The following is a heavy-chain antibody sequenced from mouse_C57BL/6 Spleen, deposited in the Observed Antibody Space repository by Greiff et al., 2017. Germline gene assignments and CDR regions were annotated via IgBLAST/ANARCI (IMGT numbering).Heavy chain of an antibody. CDR1: GYTFTSYW. CDR3: ARDYGSSYRYFDV. CDR2: INPSSGYT. V-gene: IGHV1-7*01. Sequence: VQLQQSGAELAKPGASVTLSCKASGYTFTSYWMHWVKQRPGQGLEWIGYINPSSGYTKYNQKFKDKATLTADKSSSTAYMQLRSLTYEDSAVYYCARDYGSSYRYFDVWGTGTTVTVSS. D-gene: IGHD1-1*01. J-gene: IGHJ1*03.